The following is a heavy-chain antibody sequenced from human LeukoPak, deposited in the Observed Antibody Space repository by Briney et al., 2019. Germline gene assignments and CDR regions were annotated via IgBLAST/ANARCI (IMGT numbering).Heavy chain of an antibody. D-gene: IGHD1-26*01. CDR1: GGSVSSGSYY. V-gene: IGHV4-61*01. CDR3: ARGATPVDYYYGMDV. J-gene: IGHJ6*02. Sequence: SETLSLTCTVSGGSVSSGSYYWSWIRQPPGKGLEWIGYIYYSGSTSYNPSLKSRVTISVDTSKNQFSLKLSSVTAADTAVYYCARGATPVDYYYGMDVWGQGTMVTVSS. CDR2: IYYSGST.